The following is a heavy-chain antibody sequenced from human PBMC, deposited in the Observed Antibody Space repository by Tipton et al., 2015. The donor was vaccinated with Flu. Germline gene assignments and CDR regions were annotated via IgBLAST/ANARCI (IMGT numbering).Heavy chain of an antibody. CDR1: GGSISSSSYY. V-gene: IGHV4-61*05. CDR2: IYYSGST. CDR3: ARHAPPYLAKYSSSWYTPLDY. Sequence: TLSLTCTVSGGSISSSSYYWGWIRQPPGKGLEWIGYIYYSGSTNYNPSLKSRVTISVDTSKNQFSLKLSSVTAADTAVYYCARHAPPYLAKYSSSWYTPLDYWGQGTLVTVSS. J-gene: IGHJ4*02. D-gene: IGHD6-13*01.